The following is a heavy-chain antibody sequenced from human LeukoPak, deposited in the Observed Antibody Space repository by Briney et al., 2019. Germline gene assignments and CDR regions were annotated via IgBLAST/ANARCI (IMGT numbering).Heavy chain of an antibody. J-gene: IGHJ4*02. CDR2: ISACNGNT. Sequence: ASVKVSCKASGYTFTSYGLSWVRQAPGQGLDWMGWISACNGNTNYAQKLQDRVTMTTDTSTSTAYMELRSLRSDDTAVYYCARARTTRITMIVVVMGLDYWGQGTLVTVSS. CDR3: ARARTTRITMIVVVMGLDY. V-gene: IGHV1-18*01. CDR1: GYTFTSYG. D-gene: IGHD3-22*01.